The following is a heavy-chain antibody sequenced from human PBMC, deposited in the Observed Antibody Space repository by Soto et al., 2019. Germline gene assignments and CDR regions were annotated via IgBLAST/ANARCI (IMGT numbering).Heavy chain of an antibody. V-gene: IGHV4-38-2*01. CDR1: GGSINTYY. Sequence: SETLSLTCAVSGGSINTYYWSWVRQPPGKGLEWIGSIYHGGSTYYNPSLDSRVTLSIDMTNNHVSLILNSVTAADTAVYYCARVGPWVPYYYDSSPYTFENWFDPWGQGTLVTVSS. D-gene: IGHD3-22*01. CDR3: ARVGPWVPYYYDSSPYTFENWFDP. J-gene: IGHJ5*02. CDR2: IYHGGST.